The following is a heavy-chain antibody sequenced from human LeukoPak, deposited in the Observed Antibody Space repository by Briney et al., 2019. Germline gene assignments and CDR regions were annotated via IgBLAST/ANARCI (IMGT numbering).Heavy chain of an antibody. V-gene: IGHV3-30*02. J-gene: IGHJ4*02. D-gene: IGHD5-12*01. CDR3: AREDIVATSYFDY. Sequence: PGGSLRLSCVASGVTFSSYGMHWVRQAPGKGLEWVAFIRYDGSNEYYIDSVKGRFTLSRDNSKNTLYLQMNSLRAEDTAVYYCAREDIVATSYFDYWGQGTLVTVSS. CDR1: GVTFSSYG. CDR2: IRYDGSNE.